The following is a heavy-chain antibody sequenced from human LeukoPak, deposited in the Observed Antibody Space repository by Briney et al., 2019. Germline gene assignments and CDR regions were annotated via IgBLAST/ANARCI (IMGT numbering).Heavy chain of an antibody. CDR2: INHSGST. J-gene: IGHJ4*02. CDR3: ARGLPLHMATMVVNGDY. Sequence: PSETLSLTCAVCGGSFSGYYWSWIRQPPGKGLEWIGEINHSGSTNYNPSLKSRVTISVDTSKNQFSLKLSSVTAADTAVYYCARGLPLHMATMVVNGDYWGQGTLVTVSS. CDR1: GGSFSGYY. D-gene: IGHD5-12*01. V-gene: IGHV4-34*01.